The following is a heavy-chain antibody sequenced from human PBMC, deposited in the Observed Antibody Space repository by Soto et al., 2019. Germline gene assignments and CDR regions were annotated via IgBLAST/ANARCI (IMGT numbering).Heavy chain of an antibody. Sequence: EVQLLESGGGLVQPGGSLRLSCAVSGVTFSNYAMSWVRQVPGKGLEWVSAISIGGRSTYYADSVKGRFTISRDDSKNTLHLQMNSLRAEDTAVYHCAKGVKWELPLERWGQGTLVTVSS. J-gene: IGHJ4*02. V-gene: IGHV3-23*01. D-gene: IGHD1-26*01. CDR2: ISIGGRST. CDR3: AKGVKWELPLER. CDR1: GVTFSNYA.